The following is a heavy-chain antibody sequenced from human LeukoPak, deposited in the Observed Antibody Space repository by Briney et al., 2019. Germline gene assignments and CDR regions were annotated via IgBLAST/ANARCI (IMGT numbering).Heavy chain of an antibody. CDR3: ARADIVLMVYATPYYFDY. D-gene: IGHD2-8*01. Sequence: SETLSLTCTVSGGSISSSSYYWGWIRQPPGEGLEWIGSIYYSGSTYYNPSLKSRVTISVDTSKNQFSLKLSSVTAADTAVYYCARADIVLMVYATPYYFDYWGQGTLVTVSS. CDR2: IYYSGST. CDR1: GGSISSSSYY. J-gene: IGHJ4*02. V-gene: IGHV4-39*07.